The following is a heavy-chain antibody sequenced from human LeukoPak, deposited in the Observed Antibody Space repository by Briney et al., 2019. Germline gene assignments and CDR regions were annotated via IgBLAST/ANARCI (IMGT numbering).Heavy chain of an antibody. D-gene: IGHD5-18*01. Sequence: GGSLRFSCAASGFTFSSYAMSWARQAPGKGLEWVSGISGSGSSTYYADSVKGRFTISRDNSKNTLYLQMNSLRAEDTAVYYCAKHRGYSYGNYYDMHVWGQGTTVSVSS. CDR3: AKHRGYSYGNYYDMHV. V-gene: IGHV3-23*01. CDR1: GFTFSSYA. J-gene: IGHJ6*02. CDR2: ISGSGSST.